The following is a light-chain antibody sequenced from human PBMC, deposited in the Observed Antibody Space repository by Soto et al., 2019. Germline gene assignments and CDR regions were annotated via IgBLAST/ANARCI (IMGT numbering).Light chain of an antibody. CDR2: DNS. V-gene: IGLV1-40*01. CDR1: SSNIGAGHD. CDR3: QSYDSSLSGSV. J-gene: IGLJ2*01. Sequence: QSALTQPPSVSGAPGQRVTISCTGSSSNIGAGHDVHWYQQFPGTAPKLLIYDNSNRPSGVPDRISGSKSGTSASLAITGLQAEDEADYYCQSYDSSLSGSVFGGGTKLTVL.